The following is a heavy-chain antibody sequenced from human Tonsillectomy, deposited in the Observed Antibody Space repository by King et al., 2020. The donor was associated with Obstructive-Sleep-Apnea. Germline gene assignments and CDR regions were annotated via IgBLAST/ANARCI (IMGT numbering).Heavy chain of an antibody. J-gene: IGHJ4*02. CDR3: ARAQYGSGSALWHY. CDR2: ISAYNGNT. D-gene: IGHD3-10*01. V-gene: IGHV1-18*01. CDR1: GYTFTGYG. Sequence: QVQLVESGAEVKKPGASVKVSCKASGYTFTGYGISWVRQAPGQGLEWMGWISAYNGNTNYAKKVQGRVTMTTDTSTSTAYMELKSLRSDDTAVYYCARAQYGSGSALWHYWGQGTLVTVSS.